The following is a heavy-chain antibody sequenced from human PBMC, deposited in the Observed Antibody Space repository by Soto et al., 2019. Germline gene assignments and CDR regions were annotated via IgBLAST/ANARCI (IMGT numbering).Heavy chain of an antibody. CDR3: ATERFHVVVTVSIFDP. V-gene: IGHV3-23*01. J-gene: IGHJ5*02. Sequence: GSLRLSCAASGFSFSSYAMIWVRQAPGKGLEWVSTISGSGGSADYADSVKGRFTISRDNPQNTLYLEMNSMRAEDTAIYYCATERFHVVVTVSIFDPWGQGTLVTVSS. CDR1: GFSFSSYA. D-gene: IGHD2-21*02. CDR2: ISGSGGSA.